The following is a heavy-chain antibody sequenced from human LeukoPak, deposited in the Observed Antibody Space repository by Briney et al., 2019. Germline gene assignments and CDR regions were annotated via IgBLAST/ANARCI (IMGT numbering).Heavy chain of an antibody. CDR1: GFTFGSYW. CDR3: ARVSLYDSRGYYSGTRAFDT. Sequence: QAGGSLRLSCAPSGFTFGSYWMSWVRQAPEKGLEWVASIKQDGSKKYFVDSVKGRFTISRDNAKNSLYLQMNSLRADDTAVYYCARVSLYDSRGYYSGTRAFDTWGQGTMVTVSS. CDR2: IKQDGSKK. J-gene: IGHJ3*02. D-gene: IGHD3-22*01. V-gene: IGHV3-7*01.